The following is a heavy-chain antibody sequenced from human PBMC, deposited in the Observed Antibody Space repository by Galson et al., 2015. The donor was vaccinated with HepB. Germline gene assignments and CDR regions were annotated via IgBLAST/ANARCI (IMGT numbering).Heavy chain of an antibody. V-gene: IGHV1-46*01. Sequence: SVKVSCKASGYTFTSYYMHRVRQAPGQGLEWMGIINPSGGSTSYAQKFQGRVTMTRDTSTSTVYMELSSLRSEDTAVYYCARDIAVAVGPYNWFDPWGQGTLVTVSS. D-gene: IGHD6-19*01. CDR2: INPSGGST. CDR1: GYTFTSYY. J-gene: IGHJ5*02. CDR3: ARDIAVAVGPYNWFDP.